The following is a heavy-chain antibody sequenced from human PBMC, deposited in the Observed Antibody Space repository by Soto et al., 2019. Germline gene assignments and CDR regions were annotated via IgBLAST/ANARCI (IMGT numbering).Heavy chain of an antibody. V-gene: IGHV3-15*01. CDR2: IKSKTDGGTT. CDR3: TTDVYYYGSGTYDY. Sequence: RLSCAASGFTFSNAWMSWVRQAPGKGLEWVGRIKSKTDGGTTDYAAPVKGRFTISRDDSKNTLYLQMNSLKTEDTAVYYCTTDVYYYGSGTYDYWGQGTLVTVSS. CDR1: GFTFSNAW. D-gene: IGHD3-10*01. J-gene: IGHJ4*02.